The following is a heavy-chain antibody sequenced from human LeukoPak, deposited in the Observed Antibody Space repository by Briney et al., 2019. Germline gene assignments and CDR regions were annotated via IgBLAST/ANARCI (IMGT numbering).Heavy chain of an antibody. Sequence: GGSLRLSCAASGFTFNTYSMNWVRQAPGKGLEWVSSISSGSTYIYYADSVKGRFTISRDNAKNSLYLQMSSLRAEDTAVYYCARDWAVNYYDSSGYQGYFDYWGQGTLVTVSS. V-gene: IGHV3-21*01. CDR2: ISSGSTYI. J-gene: IGHJ4*02. CDR3: ARDWAVNYYDSSGYQGYFDY. CDR1: GFTFNTYS. D-gene: IGHD3-22*01.